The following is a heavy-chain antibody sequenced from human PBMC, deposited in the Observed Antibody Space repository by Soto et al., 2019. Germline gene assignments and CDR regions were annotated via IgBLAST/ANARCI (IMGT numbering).Heavy chain of an antibody. CDR1: GFTFSSYG. Sequence: QVQLVESGGGVVQPGRSLRLSCAASGFTFSSYGMHWVRQAPGKGLEWVAVISYDGSNKYYADSVKGRFTISRDNSKNTLYLQKNSLRAEDTAVYYCAKARIVATSGEDYWGQGTLVTVSS. V-gene: IGHV3-30*18. D-gene: IGHD5-12*01. CDR2: ISYDGSNK. J-gene: IGHJ4*02. CDR3: AKARIVATSGEDY.